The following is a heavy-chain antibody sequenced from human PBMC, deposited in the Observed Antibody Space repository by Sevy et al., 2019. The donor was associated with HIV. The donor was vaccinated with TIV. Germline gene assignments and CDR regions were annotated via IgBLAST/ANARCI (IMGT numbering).Heavy chain of an antibody. CDR2: ISSSSSYT. Sequence: GGSLRLSCAASGFTFSDYYMSWIRQAPGKGLEWVSYISSSSSYTNYADSVKGRFTISRDNAKNSLYLQMNSLRAEDTAVYYCARERSIAARVHYYYYGMDVWGQGTTVTVSS. J-gene: IGHJ6*02. D-gene: IGHD6-6*01. V-gene: IGHV3-11*06. CDR3: ARERSIAARVHYYYYGMDV. CDR1: GFTFSDYY.